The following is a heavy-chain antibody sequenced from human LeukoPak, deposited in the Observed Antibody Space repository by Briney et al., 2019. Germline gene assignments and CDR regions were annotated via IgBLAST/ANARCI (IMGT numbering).Heavy chain of an antibody. D-gene: IGHD1-20*01. CDR1: GFTFSSYW. V-gene: IGHV3-7*01. J-gene: IGHJ6*03. CDR2: IKQDGSEK. CDR3: ARELTGLTDYMDV. Sequence: GGSLRLSCAASGFTFSSYWMSWVRQAPGKGLEWVANIKQDGSEKYYVDSVEGRFTISRDNAKNSLYPQMNSLRAEDTAVYYCARELTGLTDYMDVWGKGTTVTVSS.